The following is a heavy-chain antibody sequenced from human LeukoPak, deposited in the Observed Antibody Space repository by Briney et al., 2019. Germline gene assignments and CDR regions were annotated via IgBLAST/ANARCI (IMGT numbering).Heavy chain of an antibody. CDR3: AKDREATVTPYYFDY. Sequence: GGSLRLSCAASGFTFSSYAMSWVRQAPGKGLEWVSAISGSGGSTYYADSVKGRFTISRDNSKNTLYLQMNSLRAEDTAVYYCAKDREATVTPYYFDYWGQGTLVTVSS. CDR1: GFTFSSYA. CDR2: ISGSGGST. D-gene: IGHD4-17*01. V-gene: IGHV3-23*01. J-gene: IGHJ4*02.